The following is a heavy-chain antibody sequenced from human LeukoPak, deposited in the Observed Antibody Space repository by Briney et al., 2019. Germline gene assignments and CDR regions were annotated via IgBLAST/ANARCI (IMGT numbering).Heavy chain of an antibody. CDR3: ARQEAFYDILTGFYIRKWFDP. CDR2: IYYSGST. CDR1: SGSISSYY. J-gene: IGHJ5*02. D-gene: IGHD3-9*01. V-gene: IGHV4-59*08. Sequence: SETLSLTCTVSSGSISSYYWSWIRQPPGKGLEWIGYIYYSGSTNYNPSLKSRVTISVDTSENQFSLKLSSVTAADTAVYYCARQEAFYDILTGFYIRKWFDPWGQGTLVTVSS.